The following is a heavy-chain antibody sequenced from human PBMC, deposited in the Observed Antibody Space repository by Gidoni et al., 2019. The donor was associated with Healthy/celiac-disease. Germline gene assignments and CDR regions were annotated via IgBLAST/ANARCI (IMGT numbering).Heavy chain of an antibody. CDR2: ISGSGGST. CDR1: GFTFSSYA. J-gene: IGHJ4*02. D-gene: IGHD3-16*01. V-gene: IGHV3-23*01. CDR3: AKARGKGDFDY. Sequence: EVQLLESGGGLVQHGGSLRLSCAASGFTFSSYAMSWVRQAPGKGLEWVSSISGSGGSTYYADSVKGRFTISRANSKNTLYLQMNSLRAEDTAVYYCAKARGKGDFDYWGQGTLVTVSS.